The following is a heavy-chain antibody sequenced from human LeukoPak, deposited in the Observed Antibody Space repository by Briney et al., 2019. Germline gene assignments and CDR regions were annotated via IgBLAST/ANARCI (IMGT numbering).Heavy chain of an antibody. J-gene: IGHJ4*02. D-gene: IGHD3-22*01. V-gene: IGHV3-23*01. CDR1: GFTFSSYA. Sequence: GGSLRLSCAASGFTFSSYAMSWARQAPGRGLEWVSVISAGGGSTYYADSVKGRFTISRDNSKNTLYLQMNSLRAEDTAVYYCAKDHGTLIVVVSYYFDYWGQGTLVTVSS. CDR3: AKDHGTLIVVVSYYFDY. CDR2: ISAGGGST.